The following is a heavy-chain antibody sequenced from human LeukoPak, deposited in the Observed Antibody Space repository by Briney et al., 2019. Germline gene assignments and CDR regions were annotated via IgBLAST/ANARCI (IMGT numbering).Heavy chain of an antibody. CDR2: INSDGSST. Sequence: GGSLRLSCAASGFTFSSYWMHWVRQAPGKGLVWVSRINSDGSSTSYADSVKGRFTISRDNSKNTLYLQMNSLRGEDMAIYYCARDFGWLSGFDYWGQGTLVTVSS. CDR1: GFTFSSYW. J-gene: IGHJ4*02. D-gene: IGHD3-9*01. CDR3: ARDFGWLSGFDY. V-gene: IGHV3-74*01.